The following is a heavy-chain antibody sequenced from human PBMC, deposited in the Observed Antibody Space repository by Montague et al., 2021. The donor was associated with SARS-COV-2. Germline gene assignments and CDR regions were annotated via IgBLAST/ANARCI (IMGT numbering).Heavy chain of an antibody. Sequence: SETLSLTCAVYGGSFSGYYWSWLRQSPRNGLEWIAEINHSGTANYNTSLKSRVSISIDTSKNQFSLKLTSVTAADTAMYYCAKEREVVRAVSTLVAFDLWGQGTMVTVSS. CDR1: GGSFSGYY. CDR3: AKEREVVRAVSTLVAFDL. J-gene: IGHJ3*01. CDR2: INHSGTA. V-gene: IGHV4-34*01. D-gene: IGHD2-2*01.